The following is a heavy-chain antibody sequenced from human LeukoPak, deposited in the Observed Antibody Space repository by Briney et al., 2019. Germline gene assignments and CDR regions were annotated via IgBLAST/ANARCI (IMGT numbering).Heavy chain of an antibody. J-gene: IGHJ5*02. D-gene: IGHD3-9*01. Sequence: ASVKVSCKASGYTFTSYDINWVRQATGRGLEWMGWMNPNSGNTGYAQKFQGRVTITRNTSISTAYMELSSLRSEGTAVYYCARGLSSYFDWLQDEVSWFDPWGQGTLVTVSS. V-gene: IGHV1-8*03. CDR1: GYTFTSYD. CDR2: MNPNSGNT. CDR3: ARGLSSYFDWLQDEVSWFDP.